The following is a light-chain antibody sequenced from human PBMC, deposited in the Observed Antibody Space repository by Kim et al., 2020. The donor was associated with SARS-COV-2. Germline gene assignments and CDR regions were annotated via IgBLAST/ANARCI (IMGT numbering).Light chain of an antibody. CDR1: SNNVGLQG. J-gene: IGLJ3*02. CDR3: SAWDRGLNAVV. CDR2: RNN. V-gene: IGLV10-54*01. Sequence: QTATLTCTGSSNNVGLQGAGWLQQYQGHPPKVLSDRNNNRPSGISERFSASRSGDTASLTITGLQPEDEADYYCSAWDRGLNAVVFGGGTQLTVL.